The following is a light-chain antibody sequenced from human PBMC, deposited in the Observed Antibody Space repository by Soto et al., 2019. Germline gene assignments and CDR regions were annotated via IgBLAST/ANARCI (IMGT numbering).Light chain of an antibody. CDR1: QSVSSN. J-gene: IGKJ1*01. V-gene: IGKV3-15*01. CDR2: GAS. CDR3: QQYNNWPPWT. Sequence: EIVMPQVPATLSVSPGERATLSCRASQSVSSNLAWYQQKPGQAPRLLIYGASTRATGIPARFSGSGSGTEFTLTISSLQSEDFAVYYCQQYNNWPPWTFGQGT.